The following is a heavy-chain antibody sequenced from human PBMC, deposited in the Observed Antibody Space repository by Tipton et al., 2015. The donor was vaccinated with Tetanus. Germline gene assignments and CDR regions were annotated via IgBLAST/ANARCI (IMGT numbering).Heavy chain of an antibody. CDR3: VNFATS. CDR2: ISSSGTTM. CDR1: GFTFTRYA. J-gene: IGHJ5*02. V-gene: IGHV3-48*03. Sequence: SLRLSCAASGFTFTRYAMHWVRQAPGKGLEWISYISSSGTTMYYADSVKGRFTISRDNAKNSLFLQMNSLRDEDTAVYYCVNFATSWGQGTLVTVSS.